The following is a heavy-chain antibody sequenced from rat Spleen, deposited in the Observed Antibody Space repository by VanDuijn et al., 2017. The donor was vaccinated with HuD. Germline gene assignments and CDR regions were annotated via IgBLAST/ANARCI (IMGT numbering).Heavy chain of an antibody. D-gene: IGHD5-1*01. Sequence: EVQLVESGGGLVQPGRSLKLSCAASGFTFSNYDMAWVRQAPTKGLEWVASISTGGGNTYYRDSVKGRFTISRDNAKSTLYLQMDSLRSEDTATYYCARVQLGAPYYWYFDFWGPGTMVTVSS. J-gene: IGHJ1*01. CDR2: ISTGGGNT. CDR1: GFTFSNYD. V-gene: IGHV5S23*01. CDR3: ARVQLGAPYYWYFDF.